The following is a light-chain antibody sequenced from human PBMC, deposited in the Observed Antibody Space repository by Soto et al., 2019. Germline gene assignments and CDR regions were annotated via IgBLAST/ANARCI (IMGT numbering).Light chain of an antibody. Sequence: DIQKTQSPSSLSASVGDRVTITCRASQGISDYLAWYQQKPGKVPKLLIYAASTLQSGVPSRFSGSGSGTGFTLTISSLQPEDVATYYCQKYNSDPLTFGGGTKVDIK. V-gene: IGKV1-27*01. CDR3: QKYNSDPLT. J-gene: IGKJ4*01. CDR1: QGISDY. CDR2: AAS.